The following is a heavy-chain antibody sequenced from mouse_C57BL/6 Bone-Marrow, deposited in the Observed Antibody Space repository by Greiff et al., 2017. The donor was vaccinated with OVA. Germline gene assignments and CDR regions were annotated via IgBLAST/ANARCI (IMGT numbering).Heavy chain of an antibody. J-gene: IGHJ1*03. CDR3: ARDACPYGNYGYWYFDV. CDR1: GFTFSDFY. CDR2: SRNKANDYTT. V-gene: IGHV7-1*01. D-gene: IGHD2-1*01. Sequence: EVKVVESGGGLVQSGRSLRLSCATSGFTFSDFYMEWVRQAPGKGLEWIAASRNKANDYTTEYSASVKGRFIVSRDTSQSILYLQMNALRAEDTAIYDCARDACPYGNYGYWYFDVWGTGTTVTVSS.